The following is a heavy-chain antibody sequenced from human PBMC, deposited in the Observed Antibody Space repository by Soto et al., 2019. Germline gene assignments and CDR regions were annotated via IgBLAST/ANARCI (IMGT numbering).Heavy chain of an antibody. J-gene: IGHJ4*02. CDR2: IYSGGST. CDR1: GFSVTANY. Sequence: EVQVVESGGGLIQPGGSLRLSCAVSGFSVTANYMSWVRQAPGKGLEWVSVIYSGGSTYHIDSVKGRFSISRDISKNTLYLQMNSLRAEDTAVYYCHGHGYWGQGTLVTVSS. V-gene: IGHV3-53*01. CDR3: HGHGY.